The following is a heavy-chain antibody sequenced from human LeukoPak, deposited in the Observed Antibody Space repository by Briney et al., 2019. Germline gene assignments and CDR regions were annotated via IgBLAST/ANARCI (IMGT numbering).Heavy chain of an antibody. CDR1: GGTFSSYA. V-gene: IGHV1-69*01. J-gene: IGHJ4*02. CDR3: ARGGPNYDSSGYYYEEPGRSGGY. CDR2: IIPIFGTA. Sequence: SVTVSCKASGGTFSSYAISWVRQAPGQGLEWMGGIIPIFGTANYAQKFQGRVTITADESTSTAYMELSSLRSEDTAVYYCARGGPNYDSSGYYYEEPGRSGGYWGQGTLVTVSS. D-gene: IGHD3-22*01.